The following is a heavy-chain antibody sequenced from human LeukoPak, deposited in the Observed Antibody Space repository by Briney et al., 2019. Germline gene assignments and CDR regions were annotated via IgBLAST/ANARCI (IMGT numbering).Heavy chain of an antibody. D-gene: IGHD2-2*01. J-gene: IGHJ1*01. Sequence: SETLSLTCTVSGYSIINTFYWGWIRQSPGKGLEWIGSIHHSGSRFESGSTHYNPSLKSRVTVSADTSKNQFSLTSRSVTAADTAVYFCARNVTSGFFNDWGLGILVTVSS. CDR2: IHHSGSRFESGST. CDR3: ARNVTSGFFND. V-gene: IGHV4-38-2*02. CDR1: GYSIINTFY.